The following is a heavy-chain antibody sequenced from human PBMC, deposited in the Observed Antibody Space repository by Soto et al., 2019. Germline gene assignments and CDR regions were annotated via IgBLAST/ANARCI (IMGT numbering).Heavy chain of an antibody. CDR1: GYTFTSYD. CDR3: ARDGRGIAARRVGNWFDP. V-gene: IGHV1-8*01. J-gene: IGHJ5*02. D-gene: IGHD6-6*01. Sequence: QVQLVQSGAEVKKPGASVKVSCKASGYTFTSYDINWVRQATGQGLEWMGWMNPNSGNTGYAQKFQGRVTMTRNTSISTAYMEQSSLRSEDTAVYYCARDGRGIAARRVGNWFDPWGQGTLVTVSS. CDR2: MNPNSGNT.